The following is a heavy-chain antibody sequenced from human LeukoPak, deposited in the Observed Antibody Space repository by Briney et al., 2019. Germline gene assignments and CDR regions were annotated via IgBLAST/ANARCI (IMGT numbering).Heavy chain of an antibody. J-gene: IGHJ4*02. CDR2: LSSSGGAT. V-gene: IGHV3-23*01. Sequence: GGSLRLSCVASGFTFSNYAMSWVRQAPGKGLEWVSILSSSGGATYYADSVKGRFTISRDNSKNTLYLQMNSLRAEDTAVYYCARLDIVVVPAAMGNKAHFDYWGQGTLVTVSS. CDR3: ARLDIVVVPAAMGNKAHFDY. D-gene: IGHD2-2*01. CDR1: GFTFSNYA.